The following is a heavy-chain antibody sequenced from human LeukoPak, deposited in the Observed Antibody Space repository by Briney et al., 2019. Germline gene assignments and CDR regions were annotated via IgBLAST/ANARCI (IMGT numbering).Heavy chain of an antibody. J-gene: IGHJ1*01. Sequence: GGSLRLSCAASGFTFSIYAMSWVRQAPGKGLEWVSAISGSGGSTYYADSVKGRFTISRDNAKNSLYLQMNSLRAEDTAVYYCARGVGRNYYDSSGYIHHWGQGTLVTVSS. V-gene: IGHV3-23*01. CDR2: ISGSGGST. CDR1: GFTFSIYA. CDR3: ARGVGRNYYDSSGYIHH. D-gene: IGHD3-22*01.